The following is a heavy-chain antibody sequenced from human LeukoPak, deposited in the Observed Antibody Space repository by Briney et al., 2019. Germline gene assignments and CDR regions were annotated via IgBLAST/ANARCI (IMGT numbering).Heavy chain of an antibody. J-gene: IGHJ5*02. CDR1: GYSISSGYY. CDR3: ARIAMVAATQWFDP. Sequence: SETLSLTCTVSGYSISSGYYWGWIRQPPGKGLEWIGCIYHSGSTYYNPSLKSRVTISVDTSKNQFSLKLSSVTAADTAVYYCARIAMVAATQWFDPWGQGTLVTVSS. CDR2: IYHSGST. V-gene: IGHV4-38-2*02. D-gene: IGHD2-15*01.